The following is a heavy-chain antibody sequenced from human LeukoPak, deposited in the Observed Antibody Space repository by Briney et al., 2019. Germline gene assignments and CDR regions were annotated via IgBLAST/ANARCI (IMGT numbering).Heavy chain of an antibody. J-gene: IGHJ4*02. CDR3: ARRSSGYYYRFGY. CDR1: GYTFTSYD. Sequence: GASVKVSCKVSGYTFTSYDINWVRQATGQGLEWMGWMNPNSGNTGYAQKFQGRVTMTRNTSISTAYMELSSLRSEDTAVYYCARRSSGYYYRFGYWGQGTLVTVSS. D-gene: IGHD3-22*01. CDR2: MNPNSGNT. V-gene: IGHV1-8*01.